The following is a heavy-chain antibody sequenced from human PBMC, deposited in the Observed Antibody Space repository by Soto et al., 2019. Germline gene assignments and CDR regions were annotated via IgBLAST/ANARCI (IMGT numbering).Heavy chain of an antibody. D-gene: IGHD3-10*01. Sequence: PGGSLRLSCAASGFTFSDYYMSWIRQAPGKGLEWVSYISSSSSYTNYADSVKGRFTISRDNAKNSLYLQMNSLRAEDTAVYYCATSLAELLWFGELPDYWGQGTLVTVSS. V-gene: IGHV3-11*06. J-gene: IGHJ4*02. CDR2: ISSSSSYT. CDR3: ATSLAELLWFGELPDY. CDR1: GFTFSDYY.